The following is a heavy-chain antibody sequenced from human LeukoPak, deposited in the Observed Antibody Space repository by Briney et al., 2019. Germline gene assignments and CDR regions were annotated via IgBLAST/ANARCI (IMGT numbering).Heavy chain of an antibody. J-gene: IGHJ6*02. Sequence: GGSLRLSCAASGFTFTSYEMNWVRQAPGKGLEWGSSISSSGSTIYYADSVKGRFTISRDNAKNSLFLQMSSLRAEDTAVYYCARDTAAAYSAYYYYGMDVWGQGTTVTVSS. CDR1: GFTFTSYE. D-gene: IGHD6-13*01. V-gene: IGHV3-48*03. CDR2: ISSSGSTI. CDR3: ARDTAAAYSAYYYYGMDV.